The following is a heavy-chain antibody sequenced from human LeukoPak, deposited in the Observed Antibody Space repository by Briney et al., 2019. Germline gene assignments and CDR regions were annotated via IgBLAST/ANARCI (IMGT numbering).Heavy chain of an antibody. CDR1: GGSFSGYY. J-gene: IGHJ4*02. D-gene: IGHD3-22*01. V-gene: IGHV4-34*01. Sequence: SETLSLTCAVYGGSFSGYYWSWIRQPPGKGLEWIGEINHSGSTNYNPSLKSRVTISVDTSKNQFSLKLSSVTAAYTAVYYCARGDWDYDSSGYYSPYWGQGTLVTVSS. CDR2: INHSGST. CDR3: ARGDWDYDSSGYYSPY.